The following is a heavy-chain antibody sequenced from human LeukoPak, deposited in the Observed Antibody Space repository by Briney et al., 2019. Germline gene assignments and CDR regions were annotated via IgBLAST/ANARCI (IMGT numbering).Heavy chain of an antibody. D-gene: IGHD3-16*02. V-gene: IGHV3-74*01. CDR3: ARQIEGGYHAFDI. J-gene: IGHJ3*02. Sequence: GGSLRLSCAASGFSFSNYWVHWVRLAPGKGLVWVSRISRDGSSTIYADSVKGRFTISRDNARDTLYLQMSSLRAEDTAVYYCARQIEGGYHAFDIWGQGTMVPVSS. CDR1: GFSFSNYW. CDR2: ISRDGSST.